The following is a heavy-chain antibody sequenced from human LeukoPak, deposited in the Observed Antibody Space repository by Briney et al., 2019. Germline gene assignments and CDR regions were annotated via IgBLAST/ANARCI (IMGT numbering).Heavy chain of an antibody. J-gene: IGHJ4*02. Sequence: SETLSLTRTVSGGSISSYYWSWIRQPPGKGLEWIGYIYYSGSTNYNPSLKSRVTISVDTSKNQFSLKLSSVTAADTAVYYCARHSSGWYDFDYWGQGTLVTVSS. D-gene: IGHD6-19*01. CDR3: ARHSSGWYDFDY. CDR2: IYYSGST. CDR1: GGSISSYY. V-gene: IGHV4-59*08.